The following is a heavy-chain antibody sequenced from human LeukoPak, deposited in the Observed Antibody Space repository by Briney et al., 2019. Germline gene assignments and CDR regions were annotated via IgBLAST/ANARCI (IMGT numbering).Heavy chain of an antibody. Sequence: GGSLRLSCAASGFTFSSYGMSWVRQAPGKGLEWVSAISGSGGSTYYADSVKGRFTISRDNSKNTLYLQMNSLRAEDTAVYYCAKWGSRYCSGGSCYIGYWGQGTLVTVSS. CDR1: GFTFSSYG. D-gene: IGHD2-15*01. J-gene: IGHJ4*02. V-gene: IGHV3-23*01. CDR2: ISGSGGST. CDR3: AKWGSRYCSGGSCYIGY.